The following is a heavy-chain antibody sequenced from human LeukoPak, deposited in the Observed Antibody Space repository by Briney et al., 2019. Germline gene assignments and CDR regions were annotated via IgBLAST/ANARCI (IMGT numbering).Heavy chain of an antibody. Sequence: PGGSLRLSCAASGFTFSASYMSWIRQAPGKGLEWVSYISSSGSNIFYADSVKGRFTISRDSAKNSLYLQMNSLRAEDTAVYYCARTYYDYVWGSYFDYWGQGTLVTVSS. V-gene: IGHV3-11*01. D-gene: IGHD3-16*01. CDR2: ISSSGSNI. J-gene: IGHJ4*02. CDR3: ARTYYDYVWGSYFDY. CDR1: GFTFSASY.